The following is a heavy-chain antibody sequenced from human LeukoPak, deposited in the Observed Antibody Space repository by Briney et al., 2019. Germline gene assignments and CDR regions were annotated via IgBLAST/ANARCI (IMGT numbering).Heavy chain of an antibody. CDR1: GGSFSGYY. CDR2: INHSGST. V-gene: IGHV4-34*01. CDR3: ARAYYYYYYMDV. Sequence: RASETLSLTCAVYGGSFSGYYWSWIRQPPGKGLEWIGEINHSGSTNHNPSLKSRVTISVDTSKNQFSLKLSSVTAADTAVYYCARAYYYYYYMDVWGKGTTVTVSS. J-gene: IGHJ6*03.